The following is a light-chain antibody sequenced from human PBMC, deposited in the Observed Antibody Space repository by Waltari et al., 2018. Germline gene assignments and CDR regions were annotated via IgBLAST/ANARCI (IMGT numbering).Light chain of an antibody. CDR3: QKYGTLPAT. CDR1: QSVSRT. J-gene: IGKJ1*01. CDR2: DAS. V-gene: IGKV3-20*01. Sequence: EIVLTQSPGTLSLSPGERATLSCGASQSVSRTLAWYQQKPGQAPRLLIYDASSRAAGIPDRFSGSGSGTDFSLTISRLEPEDFGVYYCQKYGTLPATFGQGTKVEI.